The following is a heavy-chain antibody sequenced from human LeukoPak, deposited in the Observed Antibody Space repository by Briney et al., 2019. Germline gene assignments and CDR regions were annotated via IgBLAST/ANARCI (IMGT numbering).Heavy chain of an antibody. V-gene: IGHV5-51*01. CDR3: ARLAPDYADYWFDP. D-gene: IGHD4-17*01. Sequence: GESLKISCKTSGYDFSSKWIGWVRQMPRKGLGWIGIIYPTDSITKYSPSFQGHVTMSVDTSVNTAYLQWTSLEASDTAIYYCARLAPDYADYWFDPWGQGTLVTVSS. J-gene: IGHJ5*02. CDR2: IYPTDSIT. CDR1: GYDFSSKW.